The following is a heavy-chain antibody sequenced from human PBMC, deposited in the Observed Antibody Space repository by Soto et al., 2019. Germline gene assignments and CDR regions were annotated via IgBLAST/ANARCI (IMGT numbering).Heavy chain of an antibody. V-gene: IGHV3-30-3*01. J-gene: IGHJ4*02. CDR2: ISYDGSNK. Sequence: PGGSLRLSCAASGFTFSSYAMHWVRQAPGKGLEWVAVISYDGSNKYYADSVKGRFTISRDNSKNTLYLQMNSLRAEDTAVYYCARDTVYSSLGQNDYWGQGTLVTVSS. D-gene: IGHD5-18*01. CDR1: GFTFSSYA. CDR3: ARDTVYSSLGQNDY.